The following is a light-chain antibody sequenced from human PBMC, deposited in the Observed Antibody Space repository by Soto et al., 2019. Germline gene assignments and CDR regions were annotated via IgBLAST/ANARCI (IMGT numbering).Light chain of an antibody. CDR2: GAS. V-gene: IGKV3-20*01. CDR1: QSVSSN. Sequence: EIVLTQSPGTLSLSPGERATLSCRASQSVSSNLAWYQQKPGQAPRLLIYGASTRATGIPDRFSGSGSGTDFTLTISRLEPEDFAVYYCQQYVNSWTFGQGTKVDIK. J-gene: IGKJ1*01. CDR3: QQYVNSWT.